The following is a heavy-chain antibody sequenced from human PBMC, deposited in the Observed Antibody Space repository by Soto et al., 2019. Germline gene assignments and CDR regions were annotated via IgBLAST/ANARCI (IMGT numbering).Heavy chain of an antibody. Sequence: PSETLSLTCAGSGGSVNVGDHYWSWIRQYPGRGLEWIGYISYSGNTYYNPSLKGRITLSLDMSKNQFSLKLTSVTAADTAMYYCAREEVAYFGSGSHNWFDPWGQGTLVTVS. V-gene: IGHV4-31*11. CDR1: GGSVNVGDHY. J-gene: IGHJ5*02. D-gene: IGHD3-10*01. CDR2: ISYSGNT. CDR3: AREEVAYFGSGSHNWFDP.